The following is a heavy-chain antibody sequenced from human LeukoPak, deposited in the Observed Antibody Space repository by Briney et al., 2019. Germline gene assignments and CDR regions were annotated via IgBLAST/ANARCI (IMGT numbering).Heavy chain of an antibody. J-gene: IGHJ4*02. V-gene: IGHV5-51*01. D-gene: IGHD1-1*01. CDR2: IYLGDSDT. Sequence: GESLKISCKGSGDSFTTYCIAWVRQMPGKGLEWMGIIYLGDSDTRYSPSFQGQVTISADKSINPAYLQWSSLKASDTAMYYCVRHRNWNYDYWGQGTLVTVSS. CDR1: GDSFTTYC. CDR3: VRHRNWNYDY.